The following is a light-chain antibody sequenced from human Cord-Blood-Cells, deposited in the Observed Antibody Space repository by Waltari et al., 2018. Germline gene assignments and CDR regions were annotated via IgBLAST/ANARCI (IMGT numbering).Light chain of an antibody. J-gene: IGKJ4*02. V-gene: IGKV3-11*01. CDR3: QQRSNWPLT. Sequence: IVLTQSPATLSLSPGESATLSCRASQCVSSYLAWYQQKPGQAPRLLIYATSNRATGIPARFSGSGSGTDFTLTISSLEPEDLAVYYCQQRSNWPLTFGGGTKVEIK. CDR1: QCVSSY. CDR2: ATS.